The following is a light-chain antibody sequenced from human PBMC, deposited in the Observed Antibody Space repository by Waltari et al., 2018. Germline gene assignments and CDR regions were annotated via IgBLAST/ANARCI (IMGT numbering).Light chain of an antibody. J-gene: IGKJ4*01. Sequence: ELVLTQSPGTLSLSPGERATLSCRASQTVRTTYLAWYQQKPGQAPTLLIYGASSRATGIPDRFSGSGSGTDFSLTISSLEPEDFAVYYCQQYDISPLTSGGGTKVEIK. CDR1: QTVRTTY. CDR2: GAS. CDR3: QQYDISPLT. V-gene: IGKV3-20*01.